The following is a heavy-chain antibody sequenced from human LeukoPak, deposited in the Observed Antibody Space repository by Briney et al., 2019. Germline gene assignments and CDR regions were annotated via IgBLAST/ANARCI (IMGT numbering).Heavy chain of an antibody. D-gene: IGHD6-13*01. CDR3: AKDGGRVAAALDF. V-gene: IGHV3-64*04. CDR1: GFIFSRYT. CDR2: ISSRGDDT. Sequence: PGGSLRLSCSASGFIFSRYTMHWVRQAPGKGLEYVSGISSRGDDTYYADSVKGRLTISRDNSMNTLYLQMNSLRVEDTAVYYCAKDGGRVAAALDFWGQGTPVTVSS. J-gene: IGHJ4*02.